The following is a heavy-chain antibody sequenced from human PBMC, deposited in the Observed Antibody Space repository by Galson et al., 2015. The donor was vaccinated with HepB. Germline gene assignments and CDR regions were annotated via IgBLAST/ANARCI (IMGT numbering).Heavy chain of an antibody. CDR3: ARGRRRSRGIAVAASYFDY. V-gene: IGHV4-34*01. J-gene: IGHJ4*02. CDR1: GGSFSGYY. D-gene: IGHD6-19*01. CDR2: INHSGST. Sequence: LTCAVYGGSFSGYYWSWIRQPPGKGLEWIGEINHSGSTNYNPSLKSRVTISVDTSKNQFSLKLSSVTAADTAVYYCARGRRRSRGIAVAASYFDYWGQGTLVTVSS.